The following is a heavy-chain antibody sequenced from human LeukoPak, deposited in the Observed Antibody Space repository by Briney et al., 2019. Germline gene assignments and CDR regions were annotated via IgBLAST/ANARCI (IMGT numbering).Heavy chain of an antibody. J-gene: IGHJ5*02. CDR3: ARGLVQITIFGVVTLTGFDP. D-gene: IGHD3-3*01. Sequence: SETLSLTCTVSGGSISSGSYYWSWIRQPAGKGLEWIGRIYTSGSTNYNPSLKSRVTISVDTSKNQFSLKLSSVTAADTAVYYCARGLVQITIFGVVTLTGFDPWGQGTLVTVSS. CDR2: IYTSGST. V-gene: IGHV4-61*02. CDR1: GGSISSGSYY.